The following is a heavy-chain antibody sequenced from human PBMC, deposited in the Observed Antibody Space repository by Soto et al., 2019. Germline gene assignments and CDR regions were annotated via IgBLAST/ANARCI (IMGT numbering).Heavy chain of an antibody. J-gene: IGHJ6*02. CDR1: GGSISSGDYY. CDR3: ARDAVAARPGMDYYYYYGMDV. D-gene: IGHD6-6*01. V-gene: IGHV4-30-4*01. CDR2: IYYSGST. Sequence: PSETLSLTCTVSGGSISSGDYYWSWIRQPPGKGLEWIGYIYYSGSTYYNPSLKSRVTISVDTSKNQFSLKLSSVTAADTAVYYCARDAVAARPGMDYYYYYGMDVWGQGTTVTVSS.